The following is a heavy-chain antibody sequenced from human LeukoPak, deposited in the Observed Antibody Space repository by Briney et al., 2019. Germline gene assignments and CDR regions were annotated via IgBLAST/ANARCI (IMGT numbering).Heavy chain of an antibody. CDR2: IKEDGSEK. CDR1: GFAFSTYW. J-gene: IGHJ4*02. CDR3: ARGDLYGDYVILN. Sequence: GGSLRLSCAASGFAFSTYWMSWVRQAPGKGLEWVANIKEDGSEKSYVDSVRGRFTISRDNSKNTLYLQMNSLRAEDTAVYYCARGDLYGDYVILNWGQGTLVTVSS. D-gene: IGHD4-17*01. V-gene: IGHV3-7*02.